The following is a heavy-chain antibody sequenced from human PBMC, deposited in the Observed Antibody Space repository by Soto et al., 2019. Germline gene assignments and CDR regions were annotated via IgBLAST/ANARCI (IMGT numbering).Heavy chain of an antibody. CDR1: GYTFTSYW. CDR3: ARLQPAAGDNDLTFDY. Sequence: GESLKISCKGSGYTFTSYWISWVRQMPGKGLEWMGRIDPSDSYTNYSPSFQGHVTISADKSISTAYLQWSSLKASDTAMYYCARLQPAAGDNDLTFDYWGQGTLVTVSS. J-gene: IGHJ4*02. V-gene: IGHV5-10-1*01. D-gene: IGHD6-13*01. CDR2: IDPSDSYT.